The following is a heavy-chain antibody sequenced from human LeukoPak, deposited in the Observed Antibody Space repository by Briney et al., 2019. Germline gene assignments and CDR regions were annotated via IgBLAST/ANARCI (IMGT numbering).Heavy chain of an antibody. J-gene: IGHJ4*02. CDR3: ARSLTMVRRIDY. CDR2: ISAYNGNA. Sequence: ASVKVSCKASGYAFSRYGINWVRQAPGQGLEWVGGISAYNGNANYAQNLQGRVTMTTDTSSSTAYMELRSLRSEDTAVYYCARSLTMVRRIDYWGQGTLVTVSS. D-gene: IGHD3-10*01. CDR1: GYAFSRYG. V-gene: IGHV1-18*01.